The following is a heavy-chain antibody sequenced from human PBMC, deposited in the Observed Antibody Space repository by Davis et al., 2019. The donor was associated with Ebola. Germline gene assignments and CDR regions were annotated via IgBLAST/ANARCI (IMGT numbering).Heavy chain of an antibody. J-gene: IGHJ5*02. CDR1: GGSIMTGDYF. Sequence: PSETLSLTCNVSGGSIMTGDYFWTWIRQHPGKGLEWIGYIVYSGSAYYNPSLKSRVTMSVDTSKHQFSLNLASVTASDTAVYYCARDNTGDDRWFDPWGQGTQVTVS. CDR2: IVYSGSA. D-gene: IGHD2-8*02. CDR3: ARDNTGDDRWFDP. V-gene: IGHV4-31*03.